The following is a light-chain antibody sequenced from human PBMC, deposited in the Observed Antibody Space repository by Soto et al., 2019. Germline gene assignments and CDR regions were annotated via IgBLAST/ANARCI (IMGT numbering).Light chain of an antibody. CDR2: GAS. J-gene: IGKJ2*01. CDR3: QQYNKWPPYT. CDR1: QSVSSN. Sequence: TLSVSPGERATLSCRASQSVSSNLAWYQQNPGQAPRLLIYGASTRATGIPARFSGSGSGTEFTLTISSLQSEDFAVYYCQQYNKWPPYTFG. V-gene: IGKV3-15*01.